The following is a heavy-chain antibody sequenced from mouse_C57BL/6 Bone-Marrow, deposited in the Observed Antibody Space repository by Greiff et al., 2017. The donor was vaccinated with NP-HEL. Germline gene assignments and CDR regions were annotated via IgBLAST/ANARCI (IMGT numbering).Heavy chain of an antibody. D-gene: IGHD1-1*01. V-gene: IGHV1-81*01. CDR1: GYTFTSYG. CDR2: IYPRSGNT. Sequence: VQLVESGAELARPGASVKLSCKASGYTFTSYGISWVKQRTGQGLEWIGEIYPRSGNTYYNEKFKGKATLTADKSSSTAYMELRSRTSEDAAVYFCAREGNLLAAWFAYWGQGTLVTVSA. CDR3: AREGNLLAAWFAY. J-gene: IGHJ3*01.